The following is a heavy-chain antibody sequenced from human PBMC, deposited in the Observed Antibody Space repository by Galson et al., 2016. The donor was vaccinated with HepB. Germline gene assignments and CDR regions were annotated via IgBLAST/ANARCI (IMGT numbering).Heavy chain of an antibody. CDR1: GFTFSAYW. Sequence: SLRLSCAASGFTFSAYWLSWVRQSPGKGLEWVASINQDGSARYYVDSAKGRFIISRDNARTSLSLQMNSLRVDDTSRYYCVSGYTSGIWGQGTMVIVSA. CDR3: VSGYTSGI. CDR2: INQDGSAR. J-gene: IGHJ3*02. V-gene: IGHV3-7*01. D-gene: IGHD6-25*01.